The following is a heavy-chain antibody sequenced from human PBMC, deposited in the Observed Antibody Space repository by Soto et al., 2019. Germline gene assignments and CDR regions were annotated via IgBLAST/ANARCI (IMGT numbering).Heavy chain of an antibody. D-gene: IGHD3-16*02. CDR1: GYTFTSYY. CDR2: INPSGDST. CDR3: ARWGPAARTIVTAESDY. Sequence: ASVKVSCKASGYTFTSYYMHWVRQAPGQGLEWMGIINPSGDSTYAQKFQGRVTMTRDTSTSTVYMELSSLRSEDTAVYYCARWGPAARTIVTAESDYWGQGILVTVSS. J-gene: IGHJ4*02. V-gene: IGHV1-46*01.